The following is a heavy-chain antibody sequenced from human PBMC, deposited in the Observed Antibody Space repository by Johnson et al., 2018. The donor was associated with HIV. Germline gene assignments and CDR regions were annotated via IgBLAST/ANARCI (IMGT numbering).Heavy chain of an antibody. CDR2: ISHDGSHK. V-gene: IGHV3-30*03. Sequence: QEQLVESGGGVVQPGRSLRLSCAASGFTFSSMHWDRQAPGKGLEWVAVISHDGSHKYYADSVTGRFSLSRDISKNMLYLQMHSLRVEDTAVYFCARKSVINFDAIDVWGRGTLVTVSS. CDR3: ARKSVINFDAIDV. CDR1: GFTFSS. J-gene: IGHJ3*01. D-gene: IGHD4-23*01.